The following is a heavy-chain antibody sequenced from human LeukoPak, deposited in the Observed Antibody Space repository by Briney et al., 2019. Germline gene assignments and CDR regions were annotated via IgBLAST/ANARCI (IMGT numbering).Heavy chain of an antibody. CDR3: ARVNGDYRAFDI. D-gene: IGHD4-11*01. CDR1: GFTFSSYW. J-gene: IGHJ3*02. Sequence: GGSLRLSCAASGFTFSSYWMHWVRQAPGKGLVWVSRINSDGSTTNYADSVKGRFTISRDNAKNSLYLQMNTLRAEDTAVYYCARVNGDYRAFDIWGQGTMVTVSS. V-gene: IGHV3-74*01. CDR2: INSDGSTT.